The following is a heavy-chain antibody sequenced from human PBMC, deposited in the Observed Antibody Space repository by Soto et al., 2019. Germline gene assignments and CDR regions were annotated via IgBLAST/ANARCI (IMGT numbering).Heavy chain of an antibody. V-gene: IGHV4-4*02. CDR1: GGSISTINW. J-gene: IGHJ6*02. CDR2: IYQTGST. CDR3: ARVSSRSAFGMDV. D-gene: IGHD6-6*01. Sequence: QVELQEAGPGLVKPSGTLSLTCAVSGGSISTINWWTWVRQPPGKGLDWIGEIYQTGSTSYNPSLESRVTISIDKSKNQFSLKLSSVTAADTAVYYCARVSSRSAFGMDVWGQGATVTVSS.